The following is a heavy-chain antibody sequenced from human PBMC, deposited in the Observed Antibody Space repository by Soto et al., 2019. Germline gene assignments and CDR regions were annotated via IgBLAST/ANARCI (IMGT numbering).Heavy chain of an antibody. D-gene: IGHD6-13*01. V-gene: IGHV1-18*01. CDR1: GYTFTNFG. J-gene: IGHJ5*02. Sequence: QIQLVQSGAEVKKPGASVKVSCKASGYTFTNFGINWVRQAQGQGLEWMGWISPYNGNTNYEESLQGRITMTTDTSTNTAYMELRSLKSDDTAVYYCARAAIHGSSWYFWFDPWGQGTLVTVSS. CDR3: ARAAIHGSSWYFWFDP. CDR2: ISPYNGNT.